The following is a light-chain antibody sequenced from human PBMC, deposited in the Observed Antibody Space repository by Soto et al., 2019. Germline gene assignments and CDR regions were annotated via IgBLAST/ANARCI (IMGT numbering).Light chain of an antibody. Sequence: DSGLTQSPDSLAVSLGERATINCKSSQSVLYSSNNKNYLAWYQQKPGQPPKLLIYWASTRASGVPNRFSGSGSGTDFTPTICSLQAEDVAVYFCQQYCSTPVTFGQGRRPAVK. CDR1: QSVLYSSNNKNY. J-gene: IGKJ5*01. V-gene: IGKV4-1*01. CDR2: WAS. CDR3: QQYCSTPVT.